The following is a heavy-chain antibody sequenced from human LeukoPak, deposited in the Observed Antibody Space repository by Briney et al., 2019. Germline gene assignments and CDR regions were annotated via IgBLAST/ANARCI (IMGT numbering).Heavy chain of an antibody. Sequence: SETLSLTCAVYGGSFSGYYWSWIRQPPGKGLEWIGEINHSGTTKYNPSLKSRITISVDTSNNQFSLKMNSVTAADMAVYYCAVSAAALFDPWGQGTPVPVSS. D-gene: IGHD6-13*01. CDR2: INHSGTT. CDR3: AVSAAALFDP. V-gene: IGHV4-34*01. J-gene: IGHJ5*02. CDR1: GGSFSGYY.